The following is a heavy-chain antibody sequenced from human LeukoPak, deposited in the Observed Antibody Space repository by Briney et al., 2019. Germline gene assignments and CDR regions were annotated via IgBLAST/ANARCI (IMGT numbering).Heavy chain of an antibody. J-gene: IGHJ5*02. CDR2: MYYSGST. CDR1: GGSISSSSYY. V-gene: IGHV4-39*01. CDR3: ARPTPYIAAATGWFDP. D-gene: IGHD6-13*01. Sequence: SETLSLTCTVSGGSISSSSYYWGWLRQPPGKGLEWIGSMYYSGSTYYHTSLKSRVTISVDTSKNQFSLKLSSVTAADTAVYYCARPTPYIAAATGWFDPWGQGTLVTVSS.